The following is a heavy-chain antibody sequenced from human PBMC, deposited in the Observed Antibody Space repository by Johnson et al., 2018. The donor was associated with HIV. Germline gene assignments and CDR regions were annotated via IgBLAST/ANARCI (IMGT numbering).Heavy chain of an antibody. J-gene: IGHJ3*02. V-gene: IGHV3-33*06. CDR1: EFTFSSYG. CDR2: IWYDGSKK. D-gene: IGHD4-23*01. Sequence: QVQLVESGGGVVQPGRSLRLSCAASEFTFSSYGMHWVRQAPGKGLEWVAVIWYDGSKKYYADSVKGRFTISRDNSKSTLYLQMNSRRAEDTAVYYCAKLRWAPRAFDIWGQGTMVTVSS. CDR3: AKLRWAPRAFDI.